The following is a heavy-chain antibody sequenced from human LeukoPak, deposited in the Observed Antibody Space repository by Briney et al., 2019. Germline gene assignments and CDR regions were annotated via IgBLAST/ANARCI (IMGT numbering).Heavy chain of an antibody. CDR3: ARDSGGKMGQLLDY. J-gene: IGHJ4*02. CDR1: GGSISSYQ. D-gene: IGHD2-2*01. CDR2: MYASGST. Sequence: PSETLSLTCSVSGGSISSYQWSWIRQPAGKGLEWIGRMYASGSTNYNPSLKSRVTMSVDTSKNQFSLKLSSVTAADTAVYYCARDSGGKMGQLLDYWGQGKLVTVSP. V-gene: IGHV4-4*07.